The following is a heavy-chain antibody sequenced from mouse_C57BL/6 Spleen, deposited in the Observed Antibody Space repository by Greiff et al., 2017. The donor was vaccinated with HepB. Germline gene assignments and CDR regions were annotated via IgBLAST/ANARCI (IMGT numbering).Heavy chain of an antibody. CDR3: TRDYGSGTDYAMDY. J-gene: IGHJ4*01. V-gene: IGHV5-9-1*02. Sequence: EVQVVESGEGLVKPGGSLKLSCAASGFTFSSYAMSWVRQTPEKRLEWVAYISSGGDYIYYADTVKGRFTISRDNARNTLYLQMSSLKSEDTAMYYWTRDYGSGTDYAMDYWGQGTSVTVSS. CDR1: GFTFSSYA. D-gene: IGHD1-1*01. CDR2: ISSGGDYI.